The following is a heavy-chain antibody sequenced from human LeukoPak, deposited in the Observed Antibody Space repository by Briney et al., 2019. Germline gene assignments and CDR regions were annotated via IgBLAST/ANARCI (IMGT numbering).Heavy chain of an antibody. CDR1: GFTVSSNY. J-gene: IGHJ3*02. D-gene: IGHD6-19*01. Sequence: PGGSLRLSCAASGFTVSSNYMSWVRQAPGKGLEWVANIKQDGSEKYYVDSVKGRFTISRDNAKNSLYLQMNSLRAEDTAVYYCARVRWLVIAFDIWGQGTMVTVSS. V-gene: IGHV3-7*01. CDR2: IKQDGSEK. CDR3: ARVRWLVIAFDI.